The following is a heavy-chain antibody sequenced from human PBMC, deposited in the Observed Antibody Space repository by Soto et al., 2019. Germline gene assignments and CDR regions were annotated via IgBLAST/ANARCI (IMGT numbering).Heavy chain of an antibody. CDR3: ALTQYSNLYYYYYMDV. D-gene: IGHD4-4*01. J-gene: IGHJ6*03. Sequence: QITLKESGPTLVKPTQTLTLTCTFSGFSLSTSGVGVGWIRQPPGKALEWLALIYWDDDKRYSPSLKSRLTITKDTSKIQVVLTMTNMDPVDTATYYCALTQYSNLYYYYYMDVWGKGTTVTVSS. CDR2: IYWDDDK. CDR1: GFSLSTSGVG. V-gene: IGHV2-5*02.